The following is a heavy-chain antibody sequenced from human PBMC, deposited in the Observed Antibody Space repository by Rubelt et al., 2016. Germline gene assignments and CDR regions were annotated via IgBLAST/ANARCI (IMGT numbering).Heavy chain of an antibody. J-gene: IGHJ4*02. CDR2: IHIGGYVS. CDR3: VRDRARSEGPTTYHVGGY. D-gene: IGHD3-16*01. V-gene: IGHV3-74*01. Sequence: EVQLVESGGDVVHPGGSLRLSCAASGFTFSSYAMHWVRQAPGKGLVWVSRIHIGGYVSSYADSVKGRFTISRDNANNILYLQMRSLRAEDTAVYYCVRDRARSEGPTTYHVGGYWGQGTLVTVSS. CDR1: GFTFSSYA.